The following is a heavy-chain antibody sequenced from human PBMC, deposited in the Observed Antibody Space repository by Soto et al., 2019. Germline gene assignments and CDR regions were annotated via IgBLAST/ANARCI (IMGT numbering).Heavy chain of an antibody. J-gene: IGHJ4*02. CDR1: GFTFKAYA. CDR3: AKDEGTSSTVFDY. D-gene: IGHD4-4*01. V-gene: IGHV3-23*01. CDR2: ITATNGNT. Sequence: PGGSLRLCCVASGFTFKAYAMGWVRQAPGKGLEWVSSITATNGNTYYADSVRGRFTISRDNSRNSLFLQMNGLRPEDSALYYCAKDEGTSSTVFDYWGQGTLVTVSS.